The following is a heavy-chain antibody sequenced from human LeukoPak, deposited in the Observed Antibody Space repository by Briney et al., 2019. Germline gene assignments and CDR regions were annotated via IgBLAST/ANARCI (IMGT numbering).Heavy chain of an antibody. D-gene: IGHD2-2*01. J-gene: IGHJ5*02. CDR3: ARSHTSPRWFDP. CDR2: IYYSGNT. V-gene: IGHV4-59*01. Sequence: SETLSLTCTVSGGSINSYYWSWIRQPPGKGLEWIGYIYYSGNTNYNPSLKSRVTISVDTSKNQFPLKLSSVTTADTAVYYCARSHTSPRWFDPWGQGTLVTVSS. CDR1: GGSINSYY.